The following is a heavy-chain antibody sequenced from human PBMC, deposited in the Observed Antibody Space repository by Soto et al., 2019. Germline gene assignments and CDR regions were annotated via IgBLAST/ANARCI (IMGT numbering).Heavy chain of an antibody. J-gene: IGHJ4*02. D-gene: IGHD2-15*01. V-gene: IGHV4-39*01. Sequence: QLQLQESGPGLVKPSETLSLTCTVSGGSISSSSYYWGWIRQPPGKGLEWIGSIYYSGSTYYNPSLKSRVTISVDTSKNQFSLKLSSVTAADTPVYYCAMVKLGYCSGGSCLGYFDYWGQGTLVTVSS. CDR2: IYYSGST. CDR1: GGSISSSSYY. CDR3: AMVKLGYCSGGSCLGYFDY.